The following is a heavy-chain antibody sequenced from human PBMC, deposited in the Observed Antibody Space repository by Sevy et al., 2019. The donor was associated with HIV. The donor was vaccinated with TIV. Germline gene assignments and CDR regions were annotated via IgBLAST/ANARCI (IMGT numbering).Heavy chain of an antibody. J-gene: IGHJ4*02. CDR2: IRSKAYGGTT. D-gene: IGHD3-22*01. Sequence: GESLKISCTASGFTFGDYAMSWVRQAPGKGLEWVGFIRSKAYGGTTEYAAPVKGRFTISRDDSKSIAYLQMNSLKTEDTAVYYCTRISYDSSGVSLDYWGQGTLVTVSS. CDR3: TRISYDSSGVSLDY. V-gene: IGHV3-49*04. CDR1: GFTFGDYA.